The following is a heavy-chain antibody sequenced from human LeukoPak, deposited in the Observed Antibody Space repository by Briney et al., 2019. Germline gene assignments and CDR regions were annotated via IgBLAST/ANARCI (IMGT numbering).Heavy chain of an antibody. J-gene: IGHJ4*02. D-gene: IGHD6-19*01. CDR3: ARGVAGYGSGWYVLGY. CDR1: GYTFTGYY. CDR2: INPNSGGT. Sequence: ASVKVSCKASGYTFTGYYMHWVRQAPGQGLEWMGWINPNSGGTNYAQKFQGRVTMTRDTSISTAYMELSRLRSDDTAVYYCARGVAGYGSGWYVLGYWGQGTLVTVSS. V-gene: IGHV1-2*02.